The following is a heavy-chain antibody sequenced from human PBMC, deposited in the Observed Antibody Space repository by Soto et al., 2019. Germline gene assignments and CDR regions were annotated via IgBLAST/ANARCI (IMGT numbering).Heavy chain of an antibody. CDR3: ARDLRNGYYDSSGYFDY. D-gene: IGHD3-22*01. CDR1: GGTLSSYA. Sequence: SVKVSCKASGGTLSSYAISWVRQAPGQGLEWMGGIIPIFGTANYAQKFQGRVTITADESTSTAYMELSSLRSEDTAVYYCARDLRNGYYDSSGYFDYWGQGTMVTVYS. CDR2: IIPIFGTA. J-gene: IGHJ4*02. V-gene: IGHV1-69*13.